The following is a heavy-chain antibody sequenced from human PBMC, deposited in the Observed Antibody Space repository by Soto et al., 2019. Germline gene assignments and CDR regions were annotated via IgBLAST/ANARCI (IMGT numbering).Heavy chain of an antibody. CDR1: DGYIGGISDY. J-gene: IGHJ6*03. V-gene: IGHV4-39*07. Sequence: PSEPLSLTYTVSDGYIGGISDYWGWIRKPPGKRMEWIGSIYYSGSTYYNKSLKSRDTISVDTSKNQFSLKLSSVTAADTAVYYCARNRPVYFSGNYARYYYYYLQVWCKGTTVTVSS. CDR2: IYYSGST. CDR3: ARNRPVYFSGNYARYYYYYLQV. D-gene: IGHD3-10*01.